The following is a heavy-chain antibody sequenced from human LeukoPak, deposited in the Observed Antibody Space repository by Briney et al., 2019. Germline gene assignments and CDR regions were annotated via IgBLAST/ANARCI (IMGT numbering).Heavy chain of an antibody. Sequence: ASVKVSCKASGYTFSSSGISWVRQAPGQGLEWLGWISAYNGNTDYAQKFQGRVTMTTDRPTSTGYMELRSLRSDDTAVYYCARDRSHGDAFDVWGQGTMVIVSS. J-gene: IGHJ3*01. CDR1: GYTFSSSG. CDR3: ARDRSHGDAFDV. V-gene: IGHV1-18*01. CDR2: ISAYNGNT.